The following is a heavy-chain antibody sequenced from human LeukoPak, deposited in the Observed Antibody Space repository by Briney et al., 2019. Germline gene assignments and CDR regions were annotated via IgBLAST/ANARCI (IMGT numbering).Heavy chain of an antibody. J-gene: IGHJ5*02. D-gene: IGHD2-8*01. V-gene: IGHV6-1*01. Sequence: SQTLSLTCAISGDSVSSNSAAWNWIRQSPSRGLEWLGRTYYRSKWYNDYAVSVKSRITINPDTSKNQFSLQLNSVTPEDTAVYYCARSDIVLMVYAYWFDPWGQGTLVIVSS. CDR2: TYYRSKWYN. CDR1: GDSVSSNSAA. CDR3: ARSDIVLMVYAYWFDP.